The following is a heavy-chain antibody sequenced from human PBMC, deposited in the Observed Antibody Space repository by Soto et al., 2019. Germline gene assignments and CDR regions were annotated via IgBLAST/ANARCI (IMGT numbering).Heavy chain of an antibody. CDR1: GFTFSSYA. V-gene: IGHV3-23*01. Sequence: EVQLLESGGGLVQPGGSLRLSCAASGFTFSSYAMSWVRQAPGKGLEWVSGMSGSGGTAYYRDSGKGRFTISRVNSKQTLYLQMNSLRAEDTALYYCAKGPIFGVENIYDYWGQGTLVTVSS. D-gene: IGHD3-3*01. CDR2: MSGSGGTA. CDR3: AKGPIFGVENIYDY. J-gene: IGHJ4*02.